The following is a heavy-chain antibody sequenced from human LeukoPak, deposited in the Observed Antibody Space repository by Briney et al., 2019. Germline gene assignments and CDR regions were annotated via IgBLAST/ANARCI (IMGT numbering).Heavy chain of an antibody. CDR1: GFTFSSYS. J-gene: IGHJ5*02. CDR2: ISSSSSYI. CDR3: ARDRNPYCSSTSCARGHWFDP. V-gene: IGHV3-21*01. D-gene: IGHD2-2*01. Sequence: GSLRLSCAASGFTFSSYSMNWVRQAPGKGLEWVSSISSSSSYIYYADSVKGRFTISRDNAKNSLYLQMNSLRAEDTAMYYCARDRNPYCSSTSCARGHWFDPWGQGTLVTVSS.